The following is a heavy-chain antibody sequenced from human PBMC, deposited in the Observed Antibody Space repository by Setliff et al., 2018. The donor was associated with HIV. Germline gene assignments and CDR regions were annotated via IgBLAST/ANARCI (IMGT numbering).Heavy chain of an antibody. J-gene: IGHJ4*02. Sequence: GASVKVSCKASGYSFSNYAMHWVRQAPGQSLEWMGWINAGNGNTKYSQKFQGRVTITRDTSASTAYMELSSLRSEDTAVYYCARDRSYYPNYFDFWGQGTLVTVSS. D-gene: IGHD3-10*01. V-gene: IGHV1-3*01. CDR3: ARDRSYYPNYFDF. CDR1: GYSFSNYA. CDR2: INAGNGNT.